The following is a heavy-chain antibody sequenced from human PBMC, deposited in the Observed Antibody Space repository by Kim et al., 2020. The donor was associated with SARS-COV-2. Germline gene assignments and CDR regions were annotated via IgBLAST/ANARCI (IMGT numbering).Heavy chain of an antibody. CDR2: IYYSGST. V-gene: IGHV4-31*03. Sequence: SETLSLTCTVSGGSISSGGYYWSWIRQHPGKGLEWIGYIYYSGSTYYNPSLKSRVTISVDTSKNQFSLKLSSVTAADTAVYYCARQITVTSFDYWGQGTLVTVSS. CDR3: ARQITVTSFDY. D-gene: IGHD4-17*01. CDR1: GGSISSGGYY. J-gene: IGHJ4*02.